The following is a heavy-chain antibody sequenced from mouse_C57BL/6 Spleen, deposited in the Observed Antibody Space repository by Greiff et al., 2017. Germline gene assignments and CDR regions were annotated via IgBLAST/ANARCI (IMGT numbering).Heavy chain of an antibody. CDR3: ARRYYYGSSSPYYYAMDY. Sequence: EVKLMESGGDLVKPGGSLKLSCAASGFTFSSYGMSWVRQTPDKRLEWVATISSGGSYTYYPDSVKGRFTISRDNAKNTLYLQMSSLKSEDTAMYYCARRYYYGSSSPYYYAMDYWGQGTSVTVSS. CDR1: GFTFSSYG. V-gene: IGHV5-6*02. J-gene: IGHJ4*01. CDR2: ISSGGSYT. D-gene: IGHD1-1*01.